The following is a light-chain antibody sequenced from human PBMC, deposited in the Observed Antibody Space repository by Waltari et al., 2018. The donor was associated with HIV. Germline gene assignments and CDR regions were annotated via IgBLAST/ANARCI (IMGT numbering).Light chain of an antibody. CDR1: SGHSSYA. CDR3: QTWDTGIRV. Sequence: QVVLTQSPSASASLGASVKLTCTLSSGHSSYAIAWHQQQPEKGPRYLMNLKSDGSHTKGDGIPDRFSGSSAGAERYLTISSLQSEDEADYYCQTWDTGIRVFGFGTKVTVL. CDR2: LKSDGSH. J-gene: IGLJ1*01. V-gene: IGLV4-69*02.